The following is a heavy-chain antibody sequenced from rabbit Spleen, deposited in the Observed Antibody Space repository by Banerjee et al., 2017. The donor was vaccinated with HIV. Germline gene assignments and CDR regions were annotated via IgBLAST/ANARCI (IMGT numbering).Heavy chain of an antibody. D-gene: IGHD4-1*01. CDR1: GFRFSFHDDYV. CDR3: AREGGILVAGAFNL. CDR2: IVNGDGNT. J-gene: IGHJ4*01. V-gene: IGHV1S47*01. Sequence: QQQLEESGGGLVRPGASLTLTCKASGFRFSFHDDYVMCWVRQAPGKGPEWIACIVNGDGNTYYANWVNGRFTISRSTSLATVTLQVTSLTAADTATYFCAREGGILVAGAFNLWGQGTLVPVS.